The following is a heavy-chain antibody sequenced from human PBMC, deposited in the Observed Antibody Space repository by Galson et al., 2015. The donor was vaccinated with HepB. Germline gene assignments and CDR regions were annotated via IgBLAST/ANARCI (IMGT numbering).Heavy chain of an antibody. Sequence: SVKVSCKASGGTFSSHTISWVRQATGQGLEWMGGIIPMFGSGNYAQKFQGRVTITADESKSTTHMELSSLRSEDTAVYYCARQYDTSGYYAYWGQGTLVTVSS. J-gene: IGHJ4*02. V-gene: IGHV1-69*13. D-gene: IGHD3-22*01. CDR2: IIPMFGSG. CDR1: GGTFSSHT. CDR3: ARQYDTSGYYAY.